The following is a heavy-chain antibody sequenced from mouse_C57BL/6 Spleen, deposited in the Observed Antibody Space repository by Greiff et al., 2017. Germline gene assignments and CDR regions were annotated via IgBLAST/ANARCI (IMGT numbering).Heavy chain of an antibody. CDR2: IDPSDSYT. J-gene: IGHJ1*03. CDR3: ARGSNYDWYFDV. CDR1: GYTFTSYW. V-gene: IGHV1-50*01. Sequence: QVQLQQSGAELVKPGASVKLSCKASGYTFTSYWMQWVKQRPGQGLEWIGEIDPSDSYTNYNQKFKGKATLTVDTSSSTAYMQLSSLTSEDSAVYYCARGSNYDWYFDVWGTGTTVTVSS. D-gene: IGHD2-5*01.